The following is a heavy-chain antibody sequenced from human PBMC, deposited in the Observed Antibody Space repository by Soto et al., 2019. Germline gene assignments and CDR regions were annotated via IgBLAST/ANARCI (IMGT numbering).Heavy chain of an antibody. V-gene: IGHV4-39*01. D-gene: IGHD3-9*01. CDR3: ARHVMTGPDNYYCSGLDV. CDR2: INFSGST. Sequence: QLQLQESGPGLVKPSETLSLTCAVSGASISSGSSYWGWLRQPPGKGLEWIAKINFSGSTYYNPSLKSRVTLSVDTSQKHFSLKLSSVTAADTAVYSCARHVMTGPDNYYCSGLDVWGQGTAVTVSS. J-gene: IGHJ6*02. CDR1: GASISSGSSY.